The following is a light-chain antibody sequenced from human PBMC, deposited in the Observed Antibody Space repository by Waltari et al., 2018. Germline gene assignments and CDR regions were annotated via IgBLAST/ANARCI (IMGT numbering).Light chain of an antibody. CDR1: QSISRN. CDR3: QQYNNWRT. J-gene: IGKJ2*01. CDR2: AAS. V-gene: IGKV3-15*01. Sequence: EVLMTQSPATLSMSPGARATLSCRASQSISRNLAWYQQKPGQAPRLLIYAASTRATGVPARFSGSGSRTDFTLTISSLQSEDFAVYYCQQYNNWRTFGQGTRLEIK.